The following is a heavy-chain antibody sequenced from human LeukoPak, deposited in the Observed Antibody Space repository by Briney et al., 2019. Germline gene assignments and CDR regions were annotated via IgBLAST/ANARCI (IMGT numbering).Heavy chain of an antibody. CDR2: IYYSGNT. J-gene: IGHJ3*02. V-gene: IGHV4-59*01. Sequence: PSETLSLTCTVSGGSISNYYWSWIRQTPGKGLEWIGYIYYSGNTNYNPSLKSRVTISVDMSKNQFSLRLRSVTAEDTAVYYCASSRSDIVVVPAFPYDAFDIWGQGTMVTVSS. CDR3: ASSRSDIVVVPAFPYDAFDI. D-gene: IGHD2-2*01. CDR1: GGSISNYY.